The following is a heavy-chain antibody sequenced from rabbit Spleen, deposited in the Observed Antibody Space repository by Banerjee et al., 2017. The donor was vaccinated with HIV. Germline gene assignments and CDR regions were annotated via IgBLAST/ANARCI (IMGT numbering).Heavy chain of an antibody. Sequence: QEQLVESGGGLVKPGGTLTLTCTGSGFSFSSGSYMGWVRQAPGKGLEWIASIGSGASGVTYYASWAKSRFTCSKTSSTTVTLQMTSLTAADTATYFCVRGASSSGYYSLWGQGTLVTVS. D-gene: IGHD1-1*01. J-gene: IGHJ4*01. CDR2: IGSGASGVT. CDR1: GFSFSSGSY. CDR3: VRGASSSGYYSL. V-gene: IGHV1S45*01.